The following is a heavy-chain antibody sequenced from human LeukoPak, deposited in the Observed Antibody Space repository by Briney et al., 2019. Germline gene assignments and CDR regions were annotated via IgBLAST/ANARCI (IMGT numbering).Heavy chain of an antibody. Sequence: GGSLRLSCAASGFTFSTYDMNWVRQTSGRGLEWVSSISTASDYIYYADSVKGRFTISRDNAKNSLYLQMNSLRAEDTAIYYCARHLKLVPAVIRYFAMDVWGQGTTVTVSS. CDR3: ARHLKLVPAVIRYFAMDV. J-gene: IGHJ6*02. V-gene: IGHV3-21*01. CDR1: GFTFSTYD. CDR2: ISTASDYI. D-gene: IGHD2-2*02.